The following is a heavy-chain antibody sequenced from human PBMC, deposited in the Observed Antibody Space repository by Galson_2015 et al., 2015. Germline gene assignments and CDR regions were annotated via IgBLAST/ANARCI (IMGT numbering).Heavy chain of an antibody. Sequence: SLRLSCAASGFTFSSYGMHWVRQAPGKGLEWVAVISYDGSNKYYADSVMGQFTISRDNSKNTLYLQMNSLRAEDTAVYYCARDETIQGWFDPWGQGTLVTVSS. D-gene: IGHD3-9*01. CDR3: ARDETIQGWFDP. V-gene: IGHV3-30*03. CDR1: GFTFSSYG. CDR2: ISYDGSNK. J-gene: IGHJ5*02.